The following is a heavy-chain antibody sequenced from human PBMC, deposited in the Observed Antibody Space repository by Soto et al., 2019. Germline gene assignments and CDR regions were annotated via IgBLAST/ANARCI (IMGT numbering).Heavy chain of an antibody. CDR1: GYTFTSYY. CDR2: INPSGGST. J-gene: IGHJ4*02. V-gene: IGHV1-46*01. CDR3: ARANYDSSGYSRTFDY. D-gene: IGHD3-22*01. Sequence: QVQLVQSGAEVKKPGASVKVSCKASGYTFTSYYMHWVRQAPGQGLEWMGIINPSGGSTSYAQKFQGRVTMTRDTSTSTVYMELSSLRSEDTAVYYCARANYDSSGYSRTFDYWGQGTLVTVSS.